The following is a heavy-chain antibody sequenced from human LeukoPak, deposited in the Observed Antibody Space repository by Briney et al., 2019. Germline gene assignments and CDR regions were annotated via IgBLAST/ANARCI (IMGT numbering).Heavy chain of an antibody. V-gene: IGHV4-59*01. D-gene: IGHD7-27*01. Sequence: SETLSLTCTVSGGSISSYYWSWIRQPPGKGLEWIGYIYYSGSTNYNPSLKSPVTISVDTSKNQFSLKLSSVTAADTAVYYCASIGYTGDVDYWGQETLVTVSS. CDR1: GGSISSYY. CDR3: ASIGYTGDVDY. J-gene: IGHJ4*02. CDR2: IYYSGST.